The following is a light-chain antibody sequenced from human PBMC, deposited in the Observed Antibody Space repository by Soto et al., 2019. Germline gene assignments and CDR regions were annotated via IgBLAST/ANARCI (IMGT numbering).Light chain of an antibody. V-gene: IGKV3-11*01. Sequence: EIVLTQSPATLSLSPGERATLSCRASQSVSSYLAWYQQKPGQAPRLLIYDASNRATGIPARFSGSGSGTDFTLTISSLEPEDFAVYYCQRYGSPSWTFGQGTKVDIK. J-gene: IGKJ1*01. CDR2: DAS. CDR1: QSVSSY. CDR3: QRYGSPSWT.